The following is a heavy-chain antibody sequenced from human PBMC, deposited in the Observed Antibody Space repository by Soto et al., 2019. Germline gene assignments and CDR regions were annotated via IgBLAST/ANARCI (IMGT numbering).Heavy chain of an antibody. CDR2: ISYDGSNK. D-gene: IGHD4-17*01. CDR3: AKGAGDYTYVALDY. CDR1: GFTLSSYG. V-gene: IGHV3-30*18. Sequence: GGSLRLSCAASGFTLSSYGMHWVRQAPGKGLEWVAVISYDGSNKYYADSVKGRFTISRDNSKNTLYLQMNSLRAEDTAVYYCAKGAGDYTYVALDYWGQGTLVTVSS. J-gene: IGHJ4*02.